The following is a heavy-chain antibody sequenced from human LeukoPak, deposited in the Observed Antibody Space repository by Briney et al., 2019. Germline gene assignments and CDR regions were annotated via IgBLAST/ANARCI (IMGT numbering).Heavy chain of an antibody. CDR1: GFTFSSYE. V-gene: IGHV3-53*01. CDR2: IYSGGST. Sequence: GGSLRLSCAVSGFTFSSYEMTWVRQAPGKGLEWISLIYSGGSTYYADFAMGRFTISRDNSKTTLFLQMNSLKAEDTAVYYCATGGRSGVALEQWGQGTLVTVSS. J-gene: IGHJ4*02. D-gene: IGHD1/OR15-1a*01. CDR3: ATGGRSGVALEQ.